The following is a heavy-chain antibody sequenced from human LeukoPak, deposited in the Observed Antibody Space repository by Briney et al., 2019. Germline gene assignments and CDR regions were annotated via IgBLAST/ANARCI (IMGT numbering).Heavy chain of an antibody. Sequence: SETLSLTCAVYGGSFSGYYWSWIRQPPGKGLEWIGEINHSGSTNYNPSLKSRITISVDKSKNQFSLKLSSVTAADTAVYYCARERSGSEIFARSFDIWGQGAMVTASS. D-gene: IGHD3-3*01. CDR2: INHSGST. CDR3: ARERSGSEIFARSFDI. V-gene: IGHV4-34*01. J-gene: IGHJ3*02. CDR1: GGSFSGYY.